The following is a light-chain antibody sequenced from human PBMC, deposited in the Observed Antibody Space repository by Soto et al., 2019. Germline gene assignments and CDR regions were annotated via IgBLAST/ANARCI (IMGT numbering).Light chain of an antibody. J-gene: IGKJ1*01. Sequence: DIQMTQSPSTLSGSVGDRVTITCRASQTISSWLAWYQQKPGKAPKLLIYKASTLKSGVPSRFSGSGSGTEFTLTISSLKPDDFATYYCQHYNSYSEAFGKGTKVDIK. CDR1: QTISSW. CDR3: QHYNSYSEA. V-gene: IGKV1-5*03. CDR2: KAS.